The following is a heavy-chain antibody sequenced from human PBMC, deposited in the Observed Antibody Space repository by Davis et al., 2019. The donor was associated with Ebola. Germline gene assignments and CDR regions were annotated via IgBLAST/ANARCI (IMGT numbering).Heavy chain of an antibody. CDR2: VSGSGGST. J-gene: IGHJ4*02. CDR1: EFTFSNYD. V-gene: IGHV3-23*01. D-gene: IGHD7-27*01. CDR3: ATDNWGPAL. Sequence: GESLKISCAASEFTFSNYDMGWVRQVPGKGLEWVSGVSGSGGSTYYADSVKGRFTISRDNAKKSLYLEMNSLRAEDTAVYYCATDNWGPALWGQGTLLTVSS.